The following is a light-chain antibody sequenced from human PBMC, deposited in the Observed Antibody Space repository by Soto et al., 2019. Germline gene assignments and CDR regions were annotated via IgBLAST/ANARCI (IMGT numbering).Light chain of an antibody. Sequence: EMVLTQSAGTLSLSPGERATLSCRASESVSLNYLAWYQQKPGQTPRLLIYGASRRATCIPATCTAGGSGTDFTLTITRLEPEDFAVYYCQQDGSSPYTFGQGTKLEIK. CDR2: GAS. CDR1: ESVSLNY. CDR3: QQDGSSPYT. V-gene: IGKV3-20*01. J-gene: IGKJ2*01.